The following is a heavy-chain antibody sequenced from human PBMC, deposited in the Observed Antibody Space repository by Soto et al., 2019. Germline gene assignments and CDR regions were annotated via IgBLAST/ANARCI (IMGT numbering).Heavy chain of an antibody. CDR2: ISYDGSNK. Sequence: QVQLVESGGGVVQPGRSLRLSCAASGFTFSSYGMHWVRQAAGKGLEWVAVISYDGSNKYYADSVKGRFTISRDNSKNTLYLQMNILRAEDTAVYYCATDSDYGDYVTDYWGQRTKVTVSS. D-gene: IGHD4-17*01. CDR1: GFTFSSYG. J-gene: IGHJ4*02. CDR3: ATDSDYGDYVTDY. V-gene: IGHV3-30*03.